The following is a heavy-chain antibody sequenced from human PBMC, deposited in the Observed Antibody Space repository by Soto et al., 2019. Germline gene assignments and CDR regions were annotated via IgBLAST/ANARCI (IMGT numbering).Heavy chain of an antibody. V-gene: IGHV4-34*01. CDR1: AGSXSHYY. Sequence: SETLSLTCAVSAGSXSHYYWHWIRQSPGKGLEWIGKIKYGGSSNYNPSLGSRVSISVDMSKNQFSLRLSSVTAADTAVYYCARGGSSDWQVALDIWGQGTMVTVS. CDR2: IKYGGSS. J-gene: IGHJ3*02. CDR3: ARGGSSDWQVALDI. D-gene: IGHD6-19*01.